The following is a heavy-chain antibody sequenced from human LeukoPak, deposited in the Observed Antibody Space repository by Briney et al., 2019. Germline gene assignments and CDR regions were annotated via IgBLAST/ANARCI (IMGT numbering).Heavy chain of an antibody. V-gene: IGHV1-18*01. CDR1: GDSFTSFG. CDR2: ISAYNGNT. D-gene: IGHD5-12*01. CDR3: ARDGGYSGYDPYYFDY. J-gene: IGHJ4*02. Sequence: ASVKVSCKASGDSFTSFGISWVRQAPGQGLEWVGWISAYNGNTNYAQKLQGRVTMTTDTSTSTAYMELRSLRSDDTAVYYCARDGGYSGYDPYYFDYWGQGTLVTVSS.